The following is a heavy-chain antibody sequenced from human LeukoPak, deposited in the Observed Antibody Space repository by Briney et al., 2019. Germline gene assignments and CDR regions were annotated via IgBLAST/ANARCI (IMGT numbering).Heavy chain of an antibody. CDR1: GFTFSSYG. V-gene: IGHV3-30*02. D-gene: IGHD3-22*01. CDR2: IRYDGSNK. J-gene: IGHJ4*02. CDR3: AKEELLLSDSSGYGY. Sequence: PGGSLRLSCAASGFTFSSYGMHWVRQAPGKGLEWVAFIRYDGSNKYYADSVKGRFTISRDNSKNTLYLQMNSLRAEDTAVYYCAKEELLLSDSSGYGYWGQGTLVTVSS.